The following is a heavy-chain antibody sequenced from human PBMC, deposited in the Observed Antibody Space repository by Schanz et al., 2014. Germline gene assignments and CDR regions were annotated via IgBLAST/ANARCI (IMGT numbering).Heavy chain of an antibody. CDR3: ARGVARERYSDWLELDY. D-gene: IGHD3-9*01. Sequence: VQLVESGGGFVQPGGSLRLSCAASGFTFSSYWMHWVRQAPGKGLVWVAVISYEGNDKYYGDSVKGRFTISRDSPKNRLYLQMNSLRPEDSGVYYCARGVARERYSDWLELDYWGQGTLVTVSS. V-gene: IGHV3-30*13. CDR1: GFTFSSYW. J-gene: IGHJ4*02. CDR2: ISYEGNDK.